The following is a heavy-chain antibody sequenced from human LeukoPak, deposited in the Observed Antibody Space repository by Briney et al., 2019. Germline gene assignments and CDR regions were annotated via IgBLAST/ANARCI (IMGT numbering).Heavy chain of an antibody. V-gene: IGHV3-7*01. J-gene: IGHJ4*02. D-gene: IGHD2-15*01. CDR2: IKTDGSER. CDR1: GFTFSSFW. CDR3: ARDLGYCTGGTCYSVLDY. Sequence: GGSLRLSCAASGFTFSSFWMNWVRQAPGKGLEWVDNIKTDGSERNYVDSVKGRFTISRDNAKNSLYLQMNSLRAEDTAVYYCARDLGYCTGGTCYSVLDYWGQGALVTVSS.